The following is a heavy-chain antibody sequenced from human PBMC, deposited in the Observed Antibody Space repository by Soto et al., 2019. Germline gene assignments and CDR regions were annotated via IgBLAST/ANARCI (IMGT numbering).Heavy chain of an antibody. CDR3: ARDASYYSLWSGYYPSRNGMDV. V-gene: IGHV3-33*01. D-gene: IGHD3-3*01. CDR1: GFTFSSFG. CDR2: IWYDGSKK. Sequence: GGSLRLSCAASGFTFSSFGMHWVRQAPGKGLEWVSLIWYDGSKKSYGDSVRGRFTISRDNSRNTVYLQMNSLRADDTAVYYCARDASYYSLWSGYYPSRNGMDVWGQGTTVTVS. J-gene: IGHJ6*02.